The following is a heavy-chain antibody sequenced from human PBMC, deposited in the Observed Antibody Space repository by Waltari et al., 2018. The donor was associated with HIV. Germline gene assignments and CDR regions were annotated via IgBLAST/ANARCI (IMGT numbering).Heavy chain of an antibody. V-gene: IGHV4-61*02. D-gene: IGHD2-15*01. CDR1: GGSISSGSYY. Sequence: QVQLQESGPGLVKPSQTLSLTCTVSGGSISSGSYYWSWIRQPAGKGLEWFGLIYTRRSTNYNPSLKSRVTISVDTSKNQFSLKLSSVTAADTAVYYCARYYCSGGSCSDYWGQGTLVTVPS. CDR3: ARYYCSGGSCSDY. J-gene: IGHJ4*02. CDR2: IYTRRST.